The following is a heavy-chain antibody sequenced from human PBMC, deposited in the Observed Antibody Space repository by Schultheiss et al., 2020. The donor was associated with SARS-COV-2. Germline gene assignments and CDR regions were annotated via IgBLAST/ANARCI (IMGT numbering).Heavy chain of an antibody. CDR1: GFSFNTYW. J-gene: IGHJ4*02. V-gene: IGHV3-74*01. D-gene: IGHD1-26*01. CDR2: INSDGKSA. CDR3: ATDRVGPTTDFDH. Sequence: GGSLRLSCVASGFSFNTYWMHWVRQVPGKGLVWVSRINSDGKSATYADSVKGRFIISRDNAKNSLYLQMNSLRAEDTAVYFCATDRVGPTTDFDHWGQGTLVTVSS.